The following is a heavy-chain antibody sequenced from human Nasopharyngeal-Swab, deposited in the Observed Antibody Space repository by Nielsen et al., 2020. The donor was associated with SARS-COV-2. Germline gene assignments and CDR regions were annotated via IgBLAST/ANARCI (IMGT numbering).Heavy chain of an antibody. CDR3: ARDRGYCANGGCYTVLDS. CDR1: GFTFNTYH. Sequence: GESLKISCAASGFTFNTYHMSWVRQTPGKGLEWVAHINGDGREKYYVDSLKGRFTISRDNAQNSLHLQMTSLGAEDTAVYYCARDRGYCANGGCYTVLDSWGQGILVTVSS. D-gene: IGHD2-8*01. J-gene: IGHJ4*02. V-gene: IGHV3-7*04. CDR2: INGDGREK.